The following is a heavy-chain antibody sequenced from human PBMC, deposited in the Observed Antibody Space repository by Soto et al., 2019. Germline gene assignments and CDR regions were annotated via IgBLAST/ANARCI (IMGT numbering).Heavy chain of an antibody. Sequence: ASVKVSCKASGGTFSSYAISWVRQAPGQGLEWMGGIIPIFGTANYAQKFQGRVTITADESTSTAYMELSSLRSEDTAVYYCARPGIAVAGINSWFDPWGQGTLVTVSS. J-gene: IGHJ5*02. CDR1: GGTFSSYA. D-gene: IGHD6-19*01. V-gene: IGHV1-69*13. CDR3: ARPGIAVAGINSWFDP. CDR2: IIPIFGTA.